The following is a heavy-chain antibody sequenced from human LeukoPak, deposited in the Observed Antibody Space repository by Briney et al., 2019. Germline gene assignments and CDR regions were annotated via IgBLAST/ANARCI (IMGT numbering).Heavy chain of an antibody. V-gene: IGHV1-2*02. J-gene: IGHJ4*02. CDR1: GYTFTSYY. CDR3: ARDHYYASGSPSFGY. Sequence: GASVKVSCKASGYTFTSYYMHWVRQAPGQGLEWMGRINPNSGVTDYAQKFQGRVTMTGDTSISTAYMELTRLRSDDAAVFYCARDHYYASGSPSFGYWGQGTLVTVSS. D-gene: IGHD3-10*01. CDR2: INPNSGVT.